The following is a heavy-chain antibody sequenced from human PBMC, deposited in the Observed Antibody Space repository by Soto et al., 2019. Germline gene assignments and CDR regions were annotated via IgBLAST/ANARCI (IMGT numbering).Heavy chain of an antibody. V-gene: IGHV3-23*01. Sequence: GGSLRLSCAASGFTFSSYAMSWVRQAPGKGLEWVSAISGSGGSTYYADSVKGRFTISRDNSKNTLYLQMNSLRAEDTAVYYCAKDSSGWYGEGYYFDYWGQGTLVTVSS. D-gene: IGHD6-19*01. J-gene: IGHJ4*02. CDR2: ISGSGGST. CDR1: GFTFSSYA. CDR3: AKDSSGWYGEGYYFDY.